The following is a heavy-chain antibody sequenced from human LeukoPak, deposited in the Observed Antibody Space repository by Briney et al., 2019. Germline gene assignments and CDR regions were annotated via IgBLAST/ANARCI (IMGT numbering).Heavy chain of an antibody. J-gene: IGHJ2*01. V-gene: IGHV4-34*12. CDR1: GGSFSGYY. CDR2: IFYSGST. D-gene: IGHD4-17*01. CDR3: ARPATVTTSFWYFDL. Sequence: PSETLSLTCAVYGGSFSGYYWSWIRQPPGKGLEWIGSIFYSGSTYYNPSLKSRVTISVDTSKNQFSLNLSSVTAADTAVYYCARPATVTTSFWYFDLWGRGTLVTVSS.